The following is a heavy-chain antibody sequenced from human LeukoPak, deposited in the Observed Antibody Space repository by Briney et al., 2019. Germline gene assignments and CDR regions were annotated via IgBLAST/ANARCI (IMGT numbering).Heavy chain of an antibody. Sequence: GGSLRLSCAASGFTVSSNYMNWVRQAPGKGLEWVSVIYSGGSTYYADSVKGRFTISRDNSKNTLYLQMNSLRAEDTAVYYCAKYGAKDGTDYYYMDVWGKGTTVTVSS. D-gene: IGHD6-13*01. CDR2: IYSGGST. CDR3: AKYGAKDGTDYYYMDV. J-gene: IGHJ6*03. CDR1: GFTVSSNY. V-gene: IGHV3-66*02.